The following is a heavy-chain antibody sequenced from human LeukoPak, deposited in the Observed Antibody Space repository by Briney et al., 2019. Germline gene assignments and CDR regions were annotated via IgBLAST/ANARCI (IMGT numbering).Heavy chain of an antibody. J-gene: IGHJ6*02. CDR2: ISGSGGST. D-gene: IGHD6-19*01. V-gene: IGHV3-23*01. CDR1: GFTFSSYA. Sequence: GGSLRLSCAASGFTFSSYAMSWVRQAPGKGLEWVSAISGSGGSTYYADSVKGRFTISRDNSKNTLYLQMNSLRAEDTAVYYCAKDGSYSSGWTRPRYYYYGMDVWGQGTTVTVSS. CDR3: AKDGSYSSGWTRPRYYYYGMDV.